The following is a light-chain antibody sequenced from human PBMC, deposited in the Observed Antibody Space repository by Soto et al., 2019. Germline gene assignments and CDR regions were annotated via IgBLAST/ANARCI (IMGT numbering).Light chain of an antibody. J-gene: IGKJ1*01. Sequence: EIMMTQSPDTLSVAPGERATLSCRASQSVSDKVACYQQTSGQPPKLLIYDAVIRAAGVPGRFSGSGSGTEFTIHISSLQSDDYGVYFCQQYVNWPKTFGHGTKFDIK. CDR3: QQYVNWPKT. V-gene: IGKV3-15*01. CDR2: DAV. CDR1: QSVSDK.